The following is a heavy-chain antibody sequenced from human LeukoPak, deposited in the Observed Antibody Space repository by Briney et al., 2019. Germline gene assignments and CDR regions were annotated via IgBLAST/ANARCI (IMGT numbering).Heavy chain of an antibody. D-gene: IGHD4-23*01. CDR1: GFTVSSNY. CDR2: VYSDGST. V-gene: IGHV3-66*02. CDR3: ATQPATVVTPALDY. J-gene: IGHJ4*02. Sequence: GGSLRLSCAASGFTVSSNYMSWVRQAPGKGLEWVSVVYSDGSTYYADSVKGRFTISRDNSKNTLYLQMNSLRAEDTAVYYCATQPATVVTPALDYWGQGTLVTVSS.